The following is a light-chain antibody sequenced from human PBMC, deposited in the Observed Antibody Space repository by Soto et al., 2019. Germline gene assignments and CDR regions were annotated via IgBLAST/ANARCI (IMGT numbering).Light chain of an antibody. J-gene: IGLJ3*02. V-gene: IGLV2-23*01. CDR2: EGS. Sequence: QSALTQPASVCGSPGQSITISCTGTSSDVGSYNLVSWYQQHPGKAPKLMIYEGSKRPSGVSNRFSGSKSGNTASLTISGLQAEDEADYYCCSYAGSSTSPWVFGGGTKLTVL. CDR1: SSDVGSYNL. CDR3: CSYAGSSTSPWV.